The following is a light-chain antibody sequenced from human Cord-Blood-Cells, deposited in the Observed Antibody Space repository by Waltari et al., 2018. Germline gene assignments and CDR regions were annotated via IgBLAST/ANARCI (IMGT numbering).Light chain of an antibody. Sequence: EIVLTQSPATPSLSPGVRATLSCRASQSVSSYLAWYQQKPGQAPRLLIYAAANRATGIPARFSGSGSGTDFTLTISSLEPEDFAVYYCQQRSNWPPWTFGQGTKVEIK. J-gene: IGKJ1*01. CDR2: AAA. CDR1: QSVSSY. V-gene: IGKV3-11*01. CDR3: QQRSNWPPWT.